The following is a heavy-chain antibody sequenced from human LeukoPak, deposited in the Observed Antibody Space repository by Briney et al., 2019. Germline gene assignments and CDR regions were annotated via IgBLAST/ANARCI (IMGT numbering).Heavy chain of an antibody. J-gene: IGHJ6*03. V-gene: IGHV5-51*01. CDR2: IYPGDSDT. Sequence: GESLKISCKGSGYSFTSYWIGWVRQMPGKGLEWMGIIYPGDSDTRYSPSFQGQVTISADKSISTAYLQWSSLKASDTAMYYCARLSRGIVVVPAAIQGGYYYYMDVWGKGTTVTVSS. CDR3: ARLSRGIVVVPAAIQGGYYYYMDV. CDR1: GYSFTSYW. D-gene: IGHD2-2*02.